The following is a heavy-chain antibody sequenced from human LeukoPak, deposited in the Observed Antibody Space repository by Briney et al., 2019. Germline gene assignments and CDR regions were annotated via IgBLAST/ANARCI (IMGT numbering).Heavy chain of an antibody. CDR1: GFTFSSYG. D-gene: IGHD3-10*01. J-gene: IGHJ6*02. CDR3: AKYYASNYYYGMDV. CDR2: ISLDGSNK. Sequence: GGSLRLSCAASGFTFSSYGMHWVCQAPGKGLEWVAVISLDGSNKYYADSVKGRFTISRDNSKNTLYLQMNSLRAEDTAVYYCAKYYASNYYYGMDVWGQGTTVTVSS. V-gene: IGHV3-30*18.